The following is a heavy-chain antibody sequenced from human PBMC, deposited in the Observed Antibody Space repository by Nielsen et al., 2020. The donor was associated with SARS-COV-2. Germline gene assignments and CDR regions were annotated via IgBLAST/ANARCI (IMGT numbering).Heavy chain of an antibody. V-gene: IGHV3-23*01. Sequence: WIRQPPGKGLEWVSAISGSGGSTYYADSVKGRFTISRDNSKNTLYLQMNSLRAEDTAVYYRAQEDGSGSYYPFDYYYYMDVWGKGTTVTVSS. CDR3: AQEDGSGSYYPFDYYYYMDV. D-gene: IGHD3-10*01. J-gene: IGHJ6*03. CDR2: ISGSGGST.